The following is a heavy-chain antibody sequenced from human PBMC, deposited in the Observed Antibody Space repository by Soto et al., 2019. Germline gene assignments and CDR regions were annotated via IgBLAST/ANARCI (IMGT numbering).Heavy chain of an antibody. CDR2: IYSGSNT. D-gene: IGHD3-22*01. V-gene: IGHV3-53*01. J-gene: IGHJ4*02. CDR3: ARAGSGYYPIFDY. Sequence: PGGSLRLYCAASGFTICDNYLTCVRKAPGKGLEWVSIIYSGSNTYHADSVKGRFTISRDNSKNTLYLQMNSLRAEDTAVYYCARAGSGYYPIFDYWGQGTLVTVSS. CDR1: GFTICDNY.